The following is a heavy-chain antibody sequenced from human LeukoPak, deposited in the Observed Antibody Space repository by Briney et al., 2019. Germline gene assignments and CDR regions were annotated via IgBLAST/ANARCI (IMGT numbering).Heavy chain of an antibody. CDR3: ARSDFEMTTGDIDY. CDR1: GYTFTGYY. V-gene: IGHV1-2*06. D-gene: IGHD3-9*01. CDR2: INPNSGGT. J-gene: IGHJ4*02. Sequence: ASVKVSCKASGYTFTGYYMHWVRQAPGQGLEWMGRINPNSGGTNYAQKFQGRVTMTRDTSISTAYKELSRLRSDDTAVYYCARSDFEMTTGDIDYWGQGTLVTVSS.